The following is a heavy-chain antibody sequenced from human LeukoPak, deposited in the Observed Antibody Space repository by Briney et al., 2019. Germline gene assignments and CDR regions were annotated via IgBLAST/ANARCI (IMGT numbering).Heavy chain of an antibody. Sequence: GATVKVSCKASGYTFTSYGINWVRQAPGQGLEWMGWISGKDGHTKYAQKFQGRGTMTIDTSTSTAYMELRSLTSDDTAVYYCARDGELGAALGGASYFWFDPWGQGTLVTVSP. V-gene: IGHV1-18*04. CDR1: GYTFTSYG. D-gene: IGHD6-25*01. CDR2: ISGKDGHT. CDR3: ARDGELGAALGGASYFWFDP. J-gene: IGHJ5*02.